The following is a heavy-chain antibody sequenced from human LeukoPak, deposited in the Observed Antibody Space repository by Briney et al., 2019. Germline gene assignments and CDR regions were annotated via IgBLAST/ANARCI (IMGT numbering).Heavy chain of an antibody. D-gene: IGHD4/OR15-4a*01. V-gene: IGHV4-59*01. Sequence: SETLSLTCNVSGASIFNYYWSWIRQAPGKGLEWIGYVHHSGRTNSNPSLGSRVTMSVDTSTSQLSLNLTSVTTADTAVYFCARDLRAKYWGQGTLVFASS. CDR1: GASIFNYY. CDR3: ARDLRAKY. J-gene: IGHJ1*01. CDR2: VHHSGRT.